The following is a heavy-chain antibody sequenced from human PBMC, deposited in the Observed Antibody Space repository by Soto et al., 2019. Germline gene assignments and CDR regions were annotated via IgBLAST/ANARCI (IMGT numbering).Heavy chain of an antibody. CDR2: INHSGST. Sequence: SETLSLTCAVYGGSFSGYYWSWIRQPPGKGLEWIGEINHSGSTNYNPSLKSRVAISVDTSKNQFSLKLSSVTAADTAVYYCARGGRGGFWAGDYLGQSTLVTVSS. CDR3: ARGGRGGFWAGDY. CDR1: GGSFSGYY. J-gene: IGHJ4*02. V-gene: IGHV4-34*01. D-gene: IGHD3-3*01.